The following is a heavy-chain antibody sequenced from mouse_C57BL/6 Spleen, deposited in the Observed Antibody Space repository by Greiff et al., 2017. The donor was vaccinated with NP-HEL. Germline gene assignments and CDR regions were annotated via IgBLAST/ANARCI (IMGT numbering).Heavy chain of an antibody. CDR2: ISSGSSTI. CDR3: ARSGYPYWYFDV. V-gene: IGHV5-17*01. CDR1: GFTFSDYG. Sequence: VQLKESGGGLVKPGGSLKLSCTASGFTFSDYGMHWVRQAPEKGLAWVAYISSGSSTIYYADTVKGRFTISRDNAKNTLFLQMTSLRSEDTAMYYCARSGYPYWYFDVWGTGTTVTVSS. J-gene: IGHJ1*03. D-gene: IGHD2-2*01.